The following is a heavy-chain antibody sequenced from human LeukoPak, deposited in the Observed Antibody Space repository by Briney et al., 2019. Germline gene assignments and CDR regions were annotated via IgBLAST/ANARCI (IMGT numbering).Heavy chain of an antibody. D-gene: IGHD3-10*01. CDR1: GGSISSGGYY. CDR2: IYYSGST. J-gene: IGHJ3*02. Sequence: ASETLSLTCTVSGGSISSGGYYWSWIRQHPGKGLEWIGYIYYSGSTYYNPSLKSRVTISVDTSKNQFSLKLSSVTAADTAVYYCARDTVLLGAFDIWGQGTMVTVSS. CDR3: ARDTVLLGAFDI. V-gene: IGHV4-31*03.